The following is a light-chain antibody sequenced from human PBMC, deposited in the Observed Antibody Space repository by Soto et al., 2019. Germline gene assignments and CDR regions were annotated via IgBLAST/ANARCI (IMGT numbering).Light chain of an antibody. J-gene: IGLJ2*01. V-gene: IGLV2-14*01. CDR1: SSDVGGYNY. Sequence: QSALTQPASVSGSPEQSITISCTGTSSDVGGYNYVSWYQQHPGKAPKLMIYDVSNRPSGVSNRLSGSKSGNTASLTISGLQAEDEADYYCSSYTSSSTVLFGGGTKLTVL. CDR2: DVS. CDR3: SSYTSSSTVL.